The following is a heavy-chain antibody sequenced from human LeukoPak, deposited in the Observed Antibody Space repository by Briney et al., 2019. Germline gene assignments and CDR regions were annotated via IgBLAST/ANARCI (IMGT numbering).Heavy chain of an antibody. D-gene: IGHD2-2*01. V-gene: IGHV1-8*01. CDR2: MNPNSGNT. Sequence: ASVKVSCKASGYTFTSYDINWVRQATGQGLEWMGWMNPNSGNTGYAQKFQGRVTMTTNTSISTAYMELSSLRSEDTAVYYCARDNIVVVPAAIFDPWGQGTLVTVSS. CDR3: ARDNIVVVPAAIFDP. J-gene: IGHJ5*02. CDR1: GYTFTSYD.